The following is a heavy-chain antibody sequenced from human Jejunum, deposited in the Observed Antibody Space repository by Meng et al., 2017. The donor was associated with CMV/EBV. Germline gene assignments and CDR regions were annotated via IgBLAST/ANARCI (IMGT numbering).Heavy chain of an antibody. CDR1: SVINSNW. CDR3: VRGTLGYCSSSSCLPDY. V-gene: IGHV4-4*02. D-gene: IGHD2-2*01. Sequence: SVINSNWWTWARQPPGKGLEWIGAIYHSGSTNYNPSLKNRVSISLDKSQRQFSLRLTAVTAADTAVYYCVRGTLGYCSSSSCLPDYWGQGILVTVSS. J-gene: IGHJ4*02. CDR2: IYHSGST.